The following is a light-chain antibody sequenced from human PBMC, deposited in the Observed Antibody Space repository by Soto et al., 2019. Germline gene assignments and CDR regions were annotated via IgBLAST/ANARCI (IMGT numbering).Light chain of an antibody. CDR3: GTWDSSLSAGPNYV. J-gene: IGLJ1*01. CDR1: SSDVGGYNY. CDR2: DNN. V-gene: IGLV1-51*01. Sequence: QSVLPQPASVSGSPGQSITISCTGTSSDVGGYNYVSWYQQHPGKAPKLLIYDNNKRPSGIPDRFSGSKSGTSATLGITGLQTGDEADYYCGTWDSSLSAGPNYVFGTGTKVTVL.